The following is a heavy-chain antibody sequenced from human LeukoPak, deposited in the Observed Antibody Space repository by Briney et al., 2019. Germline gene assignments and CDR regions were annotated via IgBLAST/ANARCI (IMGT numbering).Heavy chain of an antibody. CDR1: GFTFSSYA. D-gene: IGHD6-19*01. CDR2: ISYDGSNK. J-gene: IGHJ4*02. Sequence: PGGSLRLSCAASGFTFSSYAMHWVRQAPGKGLEWVAVISYDGSNKYYADSVKGRFTISRDNSKNTLYLQMNSLRAEDTAVYYCASNLFNLYSSGLTDYWGQGTLVTVSS. V-gene: IGHV3-30-3*01. CDR3: ASNLFNLYSSGLTDY.